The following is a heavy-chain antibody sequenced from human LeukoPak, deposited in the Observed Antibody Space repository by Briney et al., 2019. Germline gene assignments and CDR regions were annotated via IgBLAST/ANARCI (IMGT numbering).Heavy chain of an antibody. CDR3: ARGGVPAGLGLNWFDP. CDR1: GYTFTRYD. D-gene: IGHD2-2*01. CDR2: MNPNSGKT. Sequence: GASVKVSCKASGYTFTRYDMNWVRQATGQGLEWMGGMNPNSGKTGYAQKFQGRVTMTRNTSISTAYMELSSLRSEDTAVYYCARGGVPAGLGLNWFDPWGQGTLVTVSS. J-gene: IGHJ5*02. V-gene: IGHV1-8*01.